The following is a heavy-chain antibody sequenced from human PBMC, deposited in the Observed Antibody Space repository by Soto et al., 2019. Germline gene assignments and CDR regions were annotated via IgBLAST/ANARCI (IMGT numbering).Heavy chain of an antibody. J-gene: IGHJ5*02. D-gene: IGHD3-10*01. V-gene: IGHV3-74*01. CDR2: IDNDGSGT. Sequence: GGSLRLSCAASGITFSDYWMHWVRQVPGKGLVWVSRIDNDGSGTSYADFVRGRFTISRDTSKNSLYLQMNSLRVEDTALYYCTKAHGAGSYYNWFDPWGQGTLVTVSS. CDR3: TKAHGAGSYYNWFDP. CDR1: GITFSDYW.